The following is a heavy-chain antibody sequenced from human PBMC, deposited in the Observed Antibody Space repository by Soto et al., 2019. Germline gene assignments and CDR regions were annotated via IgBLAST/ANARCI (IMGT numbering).Heavy chain of an antibody. CDR1: GYTLTGLS. CDR2: FDPEDGET. CDR3: ATEAAAASRRGVYYYGMDV. J-gene: IGHJ6*02. D-gene: IGHD6-13*01. V-gene: IGHV1-24*01. Sequence: GASVKVSCKVSGYTLTGLSMHWVRQAPGKGLEWMGGFDPEDGETIYAQKFQGRVTMTEDTSTDTAYMELSSLRSEDTAVYYCATEAAAASRRGVYYYGMDVWGQGTTVTVSS.